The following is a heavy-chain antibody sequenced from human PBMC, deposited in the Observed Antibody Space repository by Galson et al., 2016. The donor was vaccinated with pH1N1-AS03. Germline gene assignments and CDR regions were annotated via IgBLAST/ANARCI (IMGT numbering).Heavy chain of an antibody. CDR3: ARDLRGGDRHTDWYLDL. CDR2: IGGTSGTT. Sequence: SLRLSCAASGFTFSIYAMTWVRQTPGKGLEWVSSIGGTSGTTYYADSVKGRFTISRDNPKNTVYLQMSSLTPDDTAVYYCARDLRGGDRHTDWYLDLWGRGTLVTVSS. J-gene: IGHJ2*01. CDR1: GFTFSIYA. D-gene: IGHD2-21*02. V-gene: IGHV3-23*01.